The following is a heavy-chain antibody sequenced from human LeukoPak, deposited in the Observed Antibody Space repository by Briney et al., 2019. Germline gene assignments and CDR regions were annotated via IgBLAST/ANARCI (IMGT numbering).Heavy chain of an antibody. CDR1: GFTFGSYG. D-gene: IGHD3-10*01. V-gene: IGHV3-30*18. CDR2: ISYDGSNK. CDR3: AKEGGLLWFGELADYFDY. Sequence: PGRSLRLSCAASGFTFGSYGMHWVREAPGKGLEWVAVISYDGSNKYYADSVKGRFTISRDNSKNTLYLQMNSLRAEDTAVYYCAKEGGLLWFGELADYFDYWGQGTLVTVSS. J-gene: IGHJ4*02.